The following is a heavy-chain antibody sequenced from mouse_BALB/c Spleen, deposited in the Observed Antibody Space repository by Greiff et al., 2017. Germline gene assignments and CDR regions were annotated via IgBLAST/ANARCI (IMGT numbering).Heavy chain of an antibody. CDR3: ARWRWYGNLYYYAMDY. CDR1: GYTFTSYW. Sequence: VQLQQPGAELVKPGASVKLSCKASGYTFTSYWMHWVKQRPGQGLEWIGEINPSNGRTNYNEKFKSKATLTVDKSSSTAYMQLSSLTSEDSAVYYCARWRWYGNLYYYAMDYWGQGTSVTVSS. CDR2: INPSNGRT. J-gene: IGHJ4*01. D-gene: IGHD2-10*02. V-gene: IGHV1S81*02.